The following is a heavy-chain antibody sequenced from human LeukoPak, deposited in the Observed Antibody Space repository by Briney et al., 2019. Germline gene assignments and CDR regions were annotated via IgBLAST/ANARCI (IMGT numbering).Heavy chain of an antibody. Sequence: GGSLRLSCAASGFTFSSYGMHWVRQAPGKGLVWVSRINSDGSSTGYADSVQGRFTISRDNAKNTLYLQMNSLRAEDTAVYYCARAGEIGAYNWFDPWGPGTLVTVSS. CDR1: GFTFSSYG. CDR3: ARAGEIGAYNWFDP. V-gene: IGHV3-74*01. J-gene: IGHJ5*02. D-gene: IGHD3-10*01. CDR2: INSDGSST.